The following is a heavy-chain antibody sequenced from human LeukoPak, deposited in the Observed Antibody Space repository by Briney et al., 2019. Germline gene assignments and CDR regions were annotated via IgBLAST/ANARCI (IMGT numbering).Heavy chain of an antibody. D-gene: IGHD3-22*01. Sequence: GGSLRLSCAASGFTFSSYEMNWVRQAPGKGLEWVSYISSSGSTIYYADSVKGRFTISRDNAKNSLYLQMNSLRAEDTAVYYCATPPDYYDSSGFITGAFDIWGQGTMVTVSS. J-gene: IGHJ3*02. V-gene: IGHV3-48*03. CDR2: ISSSGSTI. CDR3: ATPPDYYDSSGFITGAFDI. CDR1: GFTFSSYE.